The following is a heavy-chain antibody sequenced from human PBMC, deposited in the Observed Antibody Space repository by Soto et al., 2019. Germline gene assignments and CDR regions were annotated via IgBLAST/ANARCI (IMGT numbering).Heavy chain of an antibody. CDR2: IYYSGST. Sequence: SSETLSLTCTASGGTINDFYWSWIRQPPGKGLEWIGYIYYSGSTDYNPSLKGRVTISVDTSKNQFYLKLRSVTAADTAVYYCARVGGVAARTFDYWGQGTLVTVSS. CDR1: GGTINDFY. D-gene: IGHD6-6*01. CDR3: ARVGGVAARTFDY. V-gene: IGHV4-59*01. J-gene: IGHJ4*02.